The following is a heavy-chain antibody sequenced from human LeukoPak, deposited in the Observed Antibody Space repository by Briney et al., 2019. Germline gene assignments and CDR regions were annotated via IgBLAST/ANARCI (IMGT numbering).Heavy chain of an antibody. J-gene: IGHJ4*02. CDR3: ARLGYSYGRYFDY. D-gene: IGHD5-18*01. V-gene: IGHV3-9*01. Sequence: GGSLRLSCAASGFIFDDYAMHWVRQAPGKGLEWVSGISWNSGSIGYADSVKGRFTISRDNAKNSLYLQMNSLRAEDTAVYYCARLGYSYGRYFDYWGQGTLVTVSS. CDR2: ISWNSGSI. CDR1: GFIFDDYA.